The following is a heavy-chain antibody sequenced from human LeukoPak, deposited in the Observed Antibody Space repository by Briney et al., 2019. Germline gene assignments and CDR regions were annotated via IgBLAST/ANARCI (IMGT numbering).Heavy chain of an antibody. D-gene: IGHD5-24*01. J-gene: IGHJ4*02. V-gene: IGHV3-9*01. Sequence: GGSLRLSCAASGFTFDDYAMHWVRQAPGKGLEWVSGISWNSGSIGYADSVKGRFTISRDNAKNSLYLQMNSLRAEDTALYYCARDRWLQFGSHPHYFDYWGQGTLVTVSS. CDR2: ISWNSGSI. CDR1: GFTFDDYA. CDR3: ARDRWLQFGSHPHYFDY.